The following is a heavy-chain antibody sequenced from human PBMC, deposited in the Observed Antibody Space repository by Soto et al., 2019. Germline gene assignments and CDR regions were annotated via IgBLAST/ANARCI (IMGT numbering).Heavy chain of an antibody. V-gene: IGHV1-18*01. Sequence: QVQLVQSGAEVKKPGASVKVSCKASGYTFTSYGISWVRQAPGQGLEWMGWISAYNGNTNYAQKLQGRVTMTTDTSXSXXYMELRSLRSDDTAVYYCARDDYDSSGYPQGGMDVWGQGTTVTVSS. D-gene: IGHD3-22*01. J-gene: IGHJ6*02. CDR2: ISAYNGNT. CDR1: GYTFTSYG. CDR3: ARDDYDSSGYPQGGMDV.